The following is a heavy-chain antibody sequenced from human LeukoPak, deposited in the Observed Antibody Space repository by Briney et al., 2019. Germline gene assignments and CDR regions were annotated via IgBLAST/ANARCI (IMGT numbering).Heavy chain of an antibody. V-gene: IGHV4-39*07. CDR3: ARAGSYSYDAFDI. CDR2: MYYSGST. D-gene: IGHD1-26*01. CDR1: GGSISSSSYY. J-gene: IGHJ3*02. Sequence: SETLSLTCTVSGGSISSSSYYWGWIRQPPGKGLEWIGSMYYSGSTYYNPSLKSRVTISVDTSKNQFSLKLSSVTAADTAVYYCARAGSYSYDAFDIWGQGTMVTVSS.